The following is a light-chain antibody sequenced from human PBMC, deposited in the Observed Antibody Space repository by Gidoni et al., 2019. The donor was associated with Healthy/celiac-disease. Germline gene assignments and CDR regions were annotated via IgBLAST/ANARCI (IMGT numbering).Light chain of an antibody. Sequence: DIQMTQSPSSLSASVGDRVTITCRASQGISHYLAWYQQKPGKVPKLLIYAAATLQSGVPSRFSGSGSGTDFNLTISSLQPEDVATYYCQKYNSAHLTFGGGTKVEIK. CDR1: QGISHY. CDR2: AAA. CDR3: QKYNSAHLT. J-gene: IGKJ4*01. V-gene: IGKV1-27*01.